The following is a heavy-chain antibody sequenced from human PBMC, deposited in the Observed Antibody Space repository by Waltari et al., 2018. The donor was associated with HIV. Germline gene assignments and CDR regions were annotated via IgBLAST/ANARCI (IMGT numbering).Heavy chain of an antibody. J-gene: IGHJ6*02. Sequence: QVQLQQWGAGLLKPSETLSLTCAVYGGSFSGYYWSWIRQPPGKGLEWIGEINHSGSTSYNLSLESRVTISVDAAKNQFSLKLSSVTAAGTAVYYCASGVSGYGMDVWGQGTTVTVSS. CDR1: GGSFSGYY. D-gene: IGHD3-16*01. CDR2: INHSGST. V-gene: IGHV4-34*01. CDR3: ASGVSGYGMDV.